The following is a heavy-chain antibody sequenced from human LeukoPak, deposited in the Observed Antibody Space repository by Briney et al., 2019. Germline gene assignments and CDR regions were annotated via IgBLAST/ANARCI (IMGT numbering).Heavy chain of an antibody. J-gene: IGHJ4*02. Sequence: PGGSLRLSCAASGFTFSRYAMSWVRQPPGKGLEWISAISGSATDTYYTDSVKGRFTISRNNSKNTLYLQMNSLSAEDTAIYYCAKGLYHYYGSGSYTLDYWGQGTLVTVSS. CDR2: ISGSATDT. CDR3: AKGLYHYYGSGSYTLDY. CDR1: GFTFSRYA. V-gene: IGHV3-23*01. D-gene: IGHD3-10*01.